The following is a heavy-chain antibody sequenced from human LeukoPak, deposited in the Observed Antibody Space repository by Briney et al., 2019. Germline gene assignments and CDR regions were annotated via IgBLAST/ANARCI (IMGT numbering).Heavy chain of an antibody. CDR3: TTSLAYCGGDCYSGSDYFDY. CDR1: GFTFSNAW. Sequence: GGSLRLSCAASGFTFSNAWMSWVRQAPGKGLEWVGRIKSKTDGGTTDYAAPVKGRFTISRDDSKNTLYLQMNSLKTEDTAVYYCTTSLAYCGGDCYSGSDYFDYWGQGTLVTVSS. D-gene: IGHD2-21*02. J-gene: IGHJ4*02. V-gene: IGHV3-15*01. CDR2: IKSKTDGGTT.